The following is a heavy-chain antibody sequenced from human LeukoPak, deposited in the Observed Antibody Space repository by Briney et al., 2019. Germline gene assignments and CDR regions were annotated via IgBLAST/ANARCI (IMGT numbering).Heavy chain of an antibody. J-gene: IGHJ4*02. CDR3: ARDGYYDYVWGSYRYTLDY. D-gene: IGHD3-16*02. CDR1: GYTFTSYG. V-gene: IGHV1-18*01. Sequence: ASVKVSCKASGYTFTSYGITWVRQAPGQGLEWMGWISAYNGNTKYAQKLQGRVTMTTDTSTSTAYMELRSLRSDDTAVYYCARDGYYDYVWGSYRYTLDYWGQGTLVTVSS. CDR2: ISAYNGNT.